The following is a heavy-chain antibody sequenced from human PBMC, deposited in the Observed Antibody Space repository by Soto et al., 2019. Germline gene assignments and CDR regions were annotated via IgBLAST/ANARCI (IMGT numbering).Heavy chain of an antibody. J-gene: IGHJ4*02. Sequence: SETLSLTCTVSSGSISVTNVFCGWVRQPPGKGLEWIGNIDYSGTAYFSPSLATRVTFHVDTSQNQFSLTLYSVTAADTAVYYCARITGRHLDYWGQGILVTVSS. D-gene: IGHD1-20*01. CDR1: SGSISVTNVF. V-gene: IGHV4-39*01. CDR3: ARITGRHLDY. CDR2: IDYSGTA.